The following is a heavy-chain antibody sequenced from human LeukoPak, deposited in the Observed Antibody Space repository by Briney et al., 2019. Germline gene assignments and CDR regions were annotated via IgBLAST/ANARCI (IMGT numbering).Heavy chain of an antibody. Sequence: GGSLRLSCAASGFTFSTYWMSWVRQAPGKGLEWVANIKQDGSEKYYVDSVKGRFTISRDHAKNSLYLQMNSLRAEDTAMYYCARDSAGNDYWGQGTLVTVSS. D-gene: IGHD6-13*01. V-gene: IGHV3-7*01. CDR1: GFTFSTYW. CDR2: IKQDGSEK. CDR3: ARDSAGNDY. J-gene: IGHJ4*02.